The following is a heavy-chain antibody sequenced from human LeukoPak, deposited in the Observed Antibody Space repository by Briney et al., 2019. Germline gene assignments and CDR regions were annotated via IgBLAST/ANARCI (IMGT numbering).Heavy chain of an antibody. CDR3: VKDGLAFCGGDCYSYFDY. Sequence: GGSLRLSCAASGFTFSVYAIHWVRQAPGKGLEYVSTIISNGGSTYYADSVKGRFTISRDNSKNTVSLQMSSLRADDTALYYCVKDGLAFCGGDCYSYFDYWGQGTLVTVSS. V-gene: IGHV3-64D*06. D-gene: IGHD2-21*02. J-gene: IGHJ4*02. CDR1: GFTFSVYA. CDR2: IISNGGST.